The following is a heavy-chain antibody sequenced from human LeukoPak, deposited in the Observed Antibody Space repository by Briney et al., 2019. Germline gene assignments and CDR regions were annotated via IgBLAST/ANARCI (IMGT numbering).Heavy chain of an antibody. D-gene: IGHD3-22*01. CDR3: ARPSSSAYYYTGFNY. J-gene: IGHJ4*02. Sequence: GESLEISCKGSGYSFTSYWISWVRQMPGKGLEWMGRIDPSDSHTTYSPSFEGHVNMSADKSVSTAYLHWSSLKASDTAMYYCARPSSSAYYYTGFNYWGQGTLVTVSS. CDR2: IDPSDSHT. CDR1: GYSFTSYW. V-gene: IGHV5-10-1*01.